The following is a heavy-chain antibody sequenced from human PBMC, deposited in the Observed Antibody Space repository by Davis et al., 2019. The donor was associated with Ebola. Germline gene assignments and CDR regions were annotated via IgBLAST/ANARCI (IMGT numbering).Heavy chain of an antibody. V-gene: IGHV3-30*18. J-gene: IGHJ6*02. CDR2: ISYDGSNK. CDR1: GFTFSSYG. CDR3: ANLVTFWSGSRYYYYGMDV. D-gene: IGHD3-3*01. Sequence: GESLKISCAASGFTFSSYGMHWVRQAPGKGLEWVAVISYDGSNKYYADSVKGRFTISRDNSKNTLYLQMNSLRAEDTAVYYCANLVTFWSGSRYYYYGMDVWGQGTTVTVSS.